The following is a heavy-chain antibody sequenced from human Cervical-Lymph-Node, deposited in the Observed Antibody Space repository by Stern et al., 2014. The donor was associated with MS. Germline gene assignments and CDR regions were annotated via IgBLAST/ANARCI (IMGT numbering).Heavy chain of an antibody. V-gene: IGHV3-11*01. CDR2: ISSSGNTI. CDR3: ARVGYTGYLVDY. Sequence: VQLVQSGGDLVKPGVSLRLSCAASGFTFSDYYMSWIRQAPGKGLEWVSYISSSGNTIYYADSVKGRFTISRDNAKNSLYLQMNSLRAEDTAVFYCARVGYTGYLVDYWGQGTLVTVSS. D-gene: IGHD5-12*01. CDR1: GFTFSDYY. J-gene: IGHJ4*02.